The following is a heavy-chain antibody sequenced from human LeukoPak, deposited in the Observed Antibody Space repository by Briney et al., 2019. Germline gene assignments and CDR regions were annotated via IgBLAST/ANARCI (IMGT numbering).Heavy chain of an antibody. V-gene: IGHV1-18*01. Sequence: ASVKVSCKTSGYTFPNYGISWVRQAPGQGLEWMGWITAYNGNRLYAQRFQGRITLTTDTSTSTSYMELRSLEYDDTAIYYCARDNDKVVDHWGQGTLVTVSS. CDR2: ITAYNGNR. D-gene: IGHD1-1*01. CDR3: ARDNDKVVDH. J-gene: IGHJ4*01. CDR1: GYTFPNYG.